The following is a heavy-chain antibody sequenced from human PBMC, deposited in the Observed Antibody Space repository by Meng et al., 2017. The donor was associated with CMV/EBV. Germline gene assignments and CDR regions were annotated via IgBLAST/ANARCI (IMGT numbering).Heavy chain of an antibody. CDR2: IIPIFGTA. V-gene: IGHV1-69*12. CDR1: GGTFSSYA. Sequence: QGQLVQSGVEGRKPGSSVKVSCKASGGTFSSYAISWVRQAPGQGLEWMGGIIPIFGTANYAQKFQGRVTITADESTSTAYMELSSLRSEDTAVYYCARQLRLGELSPFDYWGQGTLVTVSS. CDR3: ARQLRLGELSPFDY. J-gene: IGHJ4*02. D-gene: IGHD3-16*02.